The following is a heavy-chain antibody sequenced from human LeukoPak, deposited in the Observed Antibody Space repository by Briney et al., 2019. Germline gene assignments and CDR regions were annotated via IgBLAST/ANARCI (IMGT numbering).Heavy chain of an antibody. V-gene: IGHV3-21*01. CDR3: ARRGGYSYGYGGKMDV. CDR1: GFTFSSYS. CDR2: ISSSSSYI. D-gene: IGHD5-18*01. J-gene: IGHJ6*04. Sequence: GGSLRLSCAASGFTFSSYSMNWVRQAPGKGLDWVSSISSSSSYIYYADSVKGRFTISRDNAKNSLYLQMNSLRAEDTAVYYCARRGGYSYGYGGKMDVWGKGTTVTVSS.